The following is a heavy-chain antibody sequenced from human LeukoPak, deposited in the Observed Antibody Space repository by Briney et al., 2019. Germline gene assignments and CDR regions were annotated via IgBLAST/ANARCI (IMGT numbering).Heavy chain of an antibody. J-gene: IGHJ6*02. V-gene: IGHV3-23*01. D-gene: IGHD5-12*01. CDR1: GFTFSSYA. Sequence: PGGSLRLSCAASGFTFSSYAMSWVRQAPGKGLEWVTAISGSGGSTYYADSVKGRFTISRDNSKNTLYLQMNSLRAEDTAVYYCAKVLSGGYDFAGYYYGMDVWGQGTTVTVSS. CDR2: ISGSGGST. CDR3: AKVLSGGYDFAGYYYGMDV.